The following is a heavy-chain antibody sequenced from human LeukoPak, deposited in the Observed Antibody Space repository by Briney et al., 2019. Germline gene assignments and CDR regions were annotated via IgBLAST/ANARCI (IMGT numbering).Heavy chain of an antibody. Sequence: ASVKVSCKASGYTFTSYYMHWVRQAPGQGLEGMGIINPSGGSTSYAQKFQGRVTITRDTSASTAYMELSSLRSEDTAVYYCARVLRSNFDYWGQGTLVTVSS. CDR2: INPSGGST. CDR1: GYTFTSYY. J-gene: IGHJ4*02. CDR3: ARVLRSNFDY. V-gene: IGHV1-46*01. D-gene: IGHD4-17*01.